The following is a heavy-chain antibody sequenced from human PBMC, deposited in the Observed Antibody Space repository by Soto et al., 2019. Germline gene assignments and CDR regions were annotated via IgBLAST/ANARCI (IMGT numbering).Heavy chain of an antibody. Sequence: QVQLVQSGGGVVQPGRSLRLSCAASGFTFSNFGMHWVRQALGRGLEWVASISYDGSNKYYADSVKGRFTISRDNSKNTLYLQMNSLRVEDTAVYYCASQRGYKVDREGDFDYWGQGTLVTVSS. CDR1: GFTFSNFG. J-gene: IGHJ4*02. V-gene: IGHV3-30*03. CDR3: ASQRGYKVDREGDFDY. D-gene: IGHD1-1*01. CDR2: ISYDGSNK.